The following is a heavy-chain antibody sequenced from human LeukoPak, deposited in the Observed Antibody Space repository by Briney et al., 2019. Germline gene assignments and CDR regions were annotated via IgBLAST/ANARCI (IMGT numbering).Heavy chain of an antibody. J-gene: IGHJ5*02. CDR3: AKDVGPGYCSSTSCYPNWFDP. D-gene: IGHD2-2*03. CDR2: ISGSGGST. V-gene: IGHV3-23*01. CDR1: EFTFSSYA. Sequence: PGGSLRLSCAASEFTFSSYAMSWVRQAPGKGLEWVSAISGSGGSTYYADSVKGRFTISRDNSKNTLYLQMNSLRAEDTAVYYCAKDVGPGYCSSTSCYPNWFDPWGQGTLVTVSS.